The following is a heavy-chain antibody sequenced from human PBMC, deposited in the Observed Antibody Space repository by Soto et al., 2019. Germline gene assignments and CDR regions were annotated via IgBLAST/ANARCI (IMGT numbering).Heavy chain of an antibody. D-gene: IGHD3-22*01. CDR1: GYKFTSYW. V-gene: IGHV5-51*01. CDR3: ARKDKRGYFNWFDP. Sequence: PGERLKIACRTSGYKFTSYWIAWVRQMPGKGREWMCIIFPSDSDTRYSPSFQGQVTVSADRSTSTVFLQWASLRASDTAVYFCARKDKRGYFNWFDPWGQGTLVTVSS. CDR2: IFPSDSDT. J-gene: IGHJ5*02.